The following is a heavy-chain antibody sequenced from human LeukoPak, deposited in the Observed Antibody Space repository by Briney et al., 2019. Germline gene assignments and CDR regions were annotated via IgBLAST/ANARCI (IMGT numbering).Heavy chain of an antibody. V-gene: IGHV3-48*01. J-gene: IGHJ4*02. D-gene: IGHD2-15*01. CDR2: ISSSSSTI. CDR3: ARDRYSGGSRYFDY. Sequence: GGSLRLSCAASGFTFSSYSMNWVRQAPGKGLEWVSYISSSSSTIYYAASVKSRFTISRDNAKNSLYLQMNSLRAEDTAVYYCARDRYSGGSRYFDYWGQGTLVTVSS. CDR1: GFTFSSYS.